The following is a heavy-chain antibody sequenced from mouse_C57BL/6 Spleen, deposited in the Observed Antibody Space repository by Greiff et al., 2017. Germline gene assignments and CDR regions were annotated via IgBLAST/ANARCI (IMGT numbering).Heavy chain of an antibody. CDR2: IDPETGGT. CDR3: TRSNYDYDVWFAY. J-gene: IGHJ3*01. D-gene: IGHD2-4*01. CDR1: GYTFTDYE. Sequence: VKLQESGAELVRPGASVTLSCKASGYTFTDYEMHWVKQTPVHGLEWIGAIDPETGGTAYNQKFKGKAILTADKSSSTAYMEPRCLTSEDSAVYYCTRSNYDYDVWFAYWGQGTLVTVSA. V-gene: IGHV1-15*01.